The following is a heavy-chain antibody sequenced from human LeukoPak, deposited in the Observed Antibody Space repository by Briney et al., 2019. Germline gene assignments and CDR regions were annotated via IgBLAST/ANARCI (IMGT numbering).Heavy chain of an antibody. D-gene: IGHD3-3*01. V-gene: IGHV1-2*02. CDR2: INSYSGET. Sequence: ASVKVSCKASGYTFTGYHMHWVRQAPGQGLEWMGWINSYSGETNYAQKFQGRVAMARDTSISTAYVELSRLTSDDTAVYYCSRSWSGYCFDYWGQGTLVTVSS. CDR3: SRSWSGYCFDY. CDR1: GYTFTGYH. J-gene: IGHJ4*02.